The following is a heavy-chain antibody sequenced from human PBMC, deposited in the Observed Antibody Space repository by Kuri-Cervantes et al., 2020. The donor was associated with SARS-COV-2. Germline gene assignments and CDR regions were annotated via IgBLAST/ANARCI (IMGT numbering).Heavy chain of an antibody. CDR2: INPNSGGT. J-gene: IGHJ4*02. CDR3: ARSYSSSRELDY. V-gene: IGHV1-2*02. D-gene: IGHD6-13*01. Sequence: ASVKVSCKASGYTFTGYYMHWVRQAPGQGLEWMGWINPNSGGTNYAQKLQGRVTMTTDTSTSTAYMELRSLRSDDTAVYYCARSYSSSRELDYWGQGTLVTVSS. CDR1: GYTFTGYY.